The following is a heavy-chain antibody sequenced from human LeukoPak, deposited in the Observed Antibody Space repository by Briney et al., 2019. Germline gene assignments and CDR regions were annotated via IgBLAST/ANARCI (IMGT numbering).Heavy chain of an antibody. J-gene: IGHJ4*02. CDR1: GGSFSGYY. V-gene: IGHV4-34*01. CDR2: INHSGST. Sequence: SETLSLTCAFYGGSFSGYYWSWIRQPPGKGLEWIGEINHSGSTNYNPSLKSRVTISVDTSKNQFSLKLSSVTAADTAVYYCARGRYGSALDYWGQGTLVTVSS. CDR3: ARGRYGSALDY. D-gene: IGHD3-10*01.